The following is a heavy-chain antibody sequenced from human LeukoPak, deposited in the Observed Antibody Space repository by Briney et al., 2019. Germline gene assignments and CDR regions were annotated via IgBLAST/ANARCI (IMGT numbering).Heavy chain of an antibody. V-gene: IGHV4-59*01. J-gene: IGHJ1*01. CDR3: ASSGWSLIYFQH. CDR1: GGSISSYC. Sequence: PSETLSLTCTVSGGSISSYCWSWIRQPPGKGLEWIGYIYYSGSTNYNPSLKSRVTISVDTSKNQFSLKLSSVTAADTAVYYCASSGWSLIYFQHWGQGTLVTVSS. CDR2: IYYSGST. D-gene: IGHD6-19*01.